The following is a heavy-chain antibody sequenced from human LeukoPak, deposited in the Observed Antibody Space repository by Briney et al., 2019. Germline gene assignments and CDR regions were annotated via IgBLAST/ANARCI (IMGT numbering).Heavy chain of an antibody. CDR2: ISAYNGNT. Sequence: ASVKVSCTASGYTFTSYGISWVRQAPGQGLEWMGWISAYNGNTNYAQKLQGRVTMTTDTSTSTAYMELRSLRSDDTAVYYCATRIQAMSGATSFDSWGQGTLVTVSS. CDR1: GYTFTSYG. D-gene: IGHD6-25*01. CDR3: ATRIQAMSGATSFDS. V-gene: IGHV1-18*01. J-gene: IGHJ4*02.